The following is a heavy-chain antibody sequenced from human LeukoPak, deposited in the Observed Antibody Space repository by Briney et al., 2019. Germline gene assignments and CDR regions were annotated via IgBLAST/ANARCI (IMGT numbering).Heavy chain of an antibody. Sequence: SETLSLTCTVSGRSINSHYWSCIRQSPGKGLEWIGDMYYSGSTKYNPSLKSRVTISVDTPKNHLSLRLTSVLAADTAIYYCVRRDNTGWNYFDCWGQGILVTVSS. CDR2: MYYSGST. V-gene: IGHV4-59*08. CDR1: GRSINSHY. D-gene: IGHD6-19*01. J-gene: IGHJ4*02. CDR3: VRRDNTGWNYFDC.